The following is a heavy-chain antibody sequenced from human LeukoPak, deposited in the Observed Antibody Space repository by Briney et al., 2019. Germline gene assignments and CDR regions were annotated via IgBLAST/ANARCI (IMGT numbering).Heavy chain of an antibody. V-gene: IGHV3-30-3*01. Sequence: GRSLRLSCAASGFTFSSYAMHWVRQAPGKGLEWVAVISYDGSNKYYADSVKGRFPISRDNSKNTLYLQMNSLRAEDTAVYYCASIAARLGNWFDPWGQGTLGTVS. J-gene: IGHJ5*02. CDR1: GFTFSSYA. CDR3: ASIAARLGNWFDP. D-gene: IGHD6-6*01. CDR2: ISYDGSNK.